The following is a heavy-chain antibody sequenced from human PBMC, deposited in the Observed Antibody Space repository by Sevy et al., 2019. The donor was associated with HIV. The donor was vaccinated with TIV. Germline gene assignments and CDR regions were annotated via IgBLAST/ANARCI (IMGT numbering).Heavy chain of an antibody. CDR2: IRYDGSNE. D-gene: IGHD2-8*02. J-gene: IGHJ3*02. V-gene: IGHV3-30*02. CDR1: GFTFSNHG. CDR3: AKDRKVLLVVYAIPFDVFDI. Sequence: GGSLRLSCAASGFTFSNHGMHWVRHAPGKGLEWVAFIRYDGSNEYYGDSVKGRFTISRDNSKNTLYLQMNSLRPEDTAVYYCAKDRKVLLVVYAIPFDVFDIWGQGTMVTVSS.